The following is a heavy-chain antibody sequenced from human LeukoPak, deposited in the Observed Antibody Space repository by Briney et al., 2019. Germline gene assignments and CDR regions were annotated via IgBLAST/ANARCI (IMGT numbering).Heavy chain of an antibody. Sequence: PGGSLRLFCAASGFTFSDYYMSWIRQAPGKGLEWVSYISSSSSSTNYADSVKGRFTISRDNSKNSLYLQMNSLRAEDTAVYYCARDSGYGGKRGDYWGQGTLVTVSS. CDR2: ISSSSSST. D-gene: IGHD4-23*01. J-gene: IGHJ4*02. CDR3: ARDSGYGGKRGDY. CDR1: GFTFSDYY. V-gene: IGHV3-11*06.